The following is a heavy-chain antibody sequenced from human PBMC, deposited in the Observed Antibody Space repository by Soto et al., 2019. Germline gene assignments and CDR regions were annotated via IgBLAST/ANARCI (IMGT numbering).Heavy chain of an antibody. CDR2: IFYSGNT. V-gene: IGHV4-61*01. CDR3: ARGPTVTTDY. J-gene: IGHJ4*02. Sequence: QVQLQESGPGLVKPSETLSLTCTVSGGSVSSDTYYWSWIRQPPGKGLEWIGYIFYSGNTDYNPSLKSRVTLSVDTSKNQFSLKLSSVTAADTAVYYCARGPTVTTDYWGQGTLVTVSS. CDR1: GGSVSSDTYY. D-gene: IGHD4-17*01.